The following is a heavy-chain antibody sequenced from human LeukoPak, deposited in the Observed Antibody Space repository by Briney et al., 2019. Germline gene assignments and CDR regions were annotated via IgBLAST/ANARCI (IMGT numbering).Heavy chain of an antibody. CDR1: GYTLTELS. Sequence: ASVKVSCKVSGYTLTELSMHWVRQAPGKGLEWMGGFDPEDGETIYAQRFQGRVTMTEDTSTDTAYMELSSLRSEDTAVYYCATRSMVRGALIDYWGQGTLVTVSS. V-gene: IGHV1-24*01. D-gene: IGHD3-10*01. J-gene: IGHJ4*02. CDR3: ATRSMVRGALIDY. CDR2: FDPEDGET.